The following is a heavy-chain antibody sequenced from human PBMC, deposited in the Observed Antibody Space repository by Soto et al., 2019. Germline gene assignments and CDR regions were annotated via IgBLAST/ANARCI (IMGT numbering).Heavy chain of an antibody. J-gene: IGHJ4*02. D-gene: IGHD6-19*01. CDR3: ARSLGQRRWLEKGYEY. CDR1: GGSISSRTYN. V-gene: IGHV4-39*01. Sequence: NPSETLSLTCAVSGGSISSRTYNWAWIRQPPGKGLEWIGSIYYGGNTYYKPSLKSRVTISVDSSKNQLSLRLTSVTAADTAVYYCARSLGQRRWLEKGYEYWGQGTRVTVSS. CDR2: IYYGGNT.